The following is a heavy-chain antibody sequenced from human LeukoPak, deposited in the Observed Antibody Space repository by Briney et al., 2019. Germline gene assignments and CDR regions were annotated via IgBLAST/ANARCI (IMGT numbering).Heavy chain of an antibody. CDR3: AREGAERWNYDYVWGSYRYRYFDY. V-gene: IGHV7-4-1*02. J-gene: IGHJ4*02. CDR2: INTNTGNP. CDR1: GYTFTSYA. Sequence: GASVKVSCKASGYTFTSYAMNWVRQAPGQGLEWMGWINTNTGNPTYAQGFTGRFVFSLDTSVSTAYLQISSLKAEDTAVYYCAREGAERWNYDYVWGSYRYRYFDYWGQGTLVTVSS. D-gene: IGHD3-16*02.